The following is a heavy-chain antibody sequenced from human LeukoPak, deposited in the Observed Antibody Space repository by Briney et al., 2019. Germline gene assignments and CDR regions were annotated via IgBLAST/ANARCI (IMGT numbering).Heavy chain of an antibody. CDR3: ARVGSARGGYYYMDV. J-gene: IGHJ6*03. CDR1: GYTFTSYD. Sequence: ASVKASCKASGYTFTSYDINWVRQATGQGLEWMGWMNPNSGNTGYAQKFQGRVTMTRNTSISTAYMELSSLRSEDTAVYYCARVGSARGGYYYMDVWGKGTTVTVSS. V-gene: IGHV1-8*01. CDR2: MNPNSGNT. D-gene: IGHD3-10*01.